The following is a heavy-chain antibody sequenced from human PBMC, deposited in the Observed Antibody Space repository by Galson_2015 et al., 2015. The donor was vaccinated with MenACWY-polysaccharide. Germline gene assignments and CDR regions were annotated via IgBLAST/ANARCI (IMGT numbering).Heavy chain of an antibody. V-gene: IGHV3-7*01. D-gene: IGHD3-3*01. Sequence: SLRLSCAASGFTFSSYWMSWVRQAPGKGLEWVANIKQDGSEKYYVDSVKGRFTISRDNAKNSLYLQMNSLRAEDTAVYYCARDEYDRSYYDFWSGYSYYYYMDVWGKGTTVTVSS. J-gene: IGHJ6*03. CDR2: IKQDGSEK. CDR3: ARDEYDRSYYDFWSGYSYYYYMDV. CDR1: GFTFSSYW.